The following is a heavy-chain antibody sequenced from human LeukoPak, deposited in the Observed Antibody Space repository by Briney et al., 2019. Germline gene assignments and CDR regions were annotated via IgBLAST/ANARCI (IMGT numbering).Heavy chain of an antibody. J-gene: IGHJ4*02. CDR2: INHSGST. D-gene: IGHD5-18*01. V-gene: IGHV4-34*01. Sequence: SETLSLTCAVYGGSFSGYYWSWIRQPPGKGLEWIGEINHSGSTNYNPSLKSRVTISVDTSKNQLSLKLSSVTAADTAVYYCARGRGRYSYGKTYYFDYWGQGTLVTVSS. CDR3: ARGRGRYSYGKTYYFDY. CDR1: GGSFSGYY.